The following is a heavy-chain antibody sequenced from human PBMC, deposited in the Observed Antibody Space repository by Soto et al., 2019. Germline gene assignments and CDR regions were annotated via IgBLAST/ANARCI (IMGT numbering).Heavy chain of an antibody. D-gene: IGHD6-6*01. Sequence: QVQLQESGPGLVKPSGTLSLTCAVSGGSISTNWWRWVRQPPGKGLEWIGEIYHSGTTNYNPSLRSRVTISIDKSKNQLSLYLTSVTAADTAVYYCARHISVRRTRGFDYWGQGTLVTVSS. V-gene: IGHV4-4*02. CDR1: GGSISTNW. J-gene: IGHJ4*02. CDR2: IYHSGTT. CDR3: ARHISVRRTRGFDY.